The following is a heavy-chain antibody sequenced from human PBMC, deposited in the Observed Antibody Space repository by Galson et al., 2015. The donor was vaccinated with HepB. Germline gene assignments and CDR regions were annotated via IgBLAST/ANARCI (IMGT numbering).Heavy chain of an antibody. CDR2: ISGSGAST. CDR3: AKDLGHIVVVTARYYYYGMDV. CDR1: GFTFSSYA. Sequence: SLRLSCAASGFTFSSYAMTWVRQAPGQGLEWVSTISGSGASTFYAHSVKGRFTISRDKSKNTLYLQMNSLGAEDTAVYYCAKDLGHIVVVTARYYYYGMDVWGQGTTVTVSS. J-gene: IGHJ6*02. V-gene: IGHV3-23*01. D-gene: IGHD2-21*02.